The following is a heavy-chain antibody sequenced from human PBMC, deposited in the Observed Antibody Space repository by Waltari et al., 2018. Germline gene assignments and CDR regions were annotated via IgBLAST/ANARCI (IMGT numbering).Heavy chain of an antibody. J-gene: IGHJ4*02. D-gene: IGHD3-3*01. Sequence: EVQLVESGGGLVQPGGSLRLSCAASGFNFSLYWMHWVRQAPGKGLMGVSLFGGTRSSTNDADSVKDRFTISRDNARNTLYLQMNNLRAEDTAVYYCASGNYDSYYYVDFWGQGTLVTVSS. CDR2: FGGTRSST. CDR3: ASGNYDSYYYVDF. CDR1: GFNFSLYW. V-gene: IGHV3-74*01.